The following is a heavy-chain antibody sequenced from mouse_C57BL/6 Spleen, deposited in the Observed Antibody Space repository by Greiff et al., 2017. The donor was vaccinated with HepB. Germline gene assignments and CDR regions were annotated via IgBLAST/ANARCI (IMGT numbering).Heavy chain of an antibody. CDR3: ARSYDYDGFFAY. D-gene: IGHD2-4*01. Sequence: LQESGAELARPGASVKLSCKASGYTFTSYGISWVKQRTGQGLEWIGEIYPRSGNIHYNEKFKGKATLTADKSSSTAYMELRSLTSEDSAFYFCARSYDYDGFFAYWGQGTLVTVSA. CDR1: GYTFTSYG. V-gene: IGHV1-81*01. CDR2: IYPRSGNI. J-gene: IGHJ3*01.